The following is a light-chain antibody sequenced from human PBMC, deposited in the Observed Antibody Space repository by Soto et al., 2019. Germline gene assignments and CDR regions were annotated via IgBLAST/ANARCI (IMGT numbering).Light chain of an antibody. J-gene: IGKJ1*01. V-gene: IGKV1-5*03. CDR1: QSISSW. Sequence: DIQMTQSRSTLSASVGDRVTITCRASQSISSWLAWYQQKPGKAPKLLIYKASSLESGVPSRFSGSGSGTEFTLTISSLQPDDFATYYCQQYNSYWTFGQGTKEEIK. CDR3: QQYNSYWT. CDR2: KAS.